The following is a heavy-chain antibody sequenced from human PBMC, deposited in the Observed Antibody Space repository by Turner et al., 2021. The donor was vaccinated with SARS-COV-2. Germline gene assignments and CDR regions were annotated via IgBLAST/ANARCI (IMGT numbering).Heavy chain of an antibody. Sequence: QLQLQESGPGLVKPSETLSLTCTVSGGSISSSSYYCGWIRQPPGKGLEWIGNFYYSGSTYYNPSLKSRVTISVDTSKNQFSLKLSSVTAADTAVYYCAGQLWLRGLFDDWGQGTLVTVSS. CDR2: FYYSGST. J-gene: IGHJ4*02. V-gene: IGHV4-39*01. CDR3: AGQLWLRGLFDD. CDR1: GGSISSSSYY. D-gene: IGHD5-18*01.